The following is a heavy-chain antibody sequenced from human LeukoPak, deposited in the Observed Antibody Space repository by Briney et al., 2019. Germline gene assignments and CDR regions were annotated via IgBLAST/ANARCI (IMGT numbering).Heavy chain of an antibody. J-gene: IGHJ4*02. CDR2: IKSNTDGGTT. CDR1: GFTFSNAW. CDR3: TTDPGLL. D-gene: IGHD3-10*01. V-gene: IGHV3-15*01. Sequence: GGSLRLSCAASGFTFSNAWMSWVRQAPGKGLEWVCRIKSNTDGGTTDYAAPVKDRFTISRDDSKNTLYLEMNSLKSEDTAVYYCTTDPGLLGGQGTLVTVSS.